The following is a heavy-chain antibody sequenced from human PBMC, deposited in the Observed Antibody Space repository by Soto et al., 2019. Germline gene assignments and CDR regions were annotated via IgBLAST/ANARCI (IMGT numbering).Heavy chain of an antibody. Sequence: QLQLQESGSGLVKPSQTLSLTCAVSGGSISSGGYSWSWIRQPPGKGLEWIGYIYHSGSTYYNPSLKSRVTISVDRSKNQFSLKLSSVTAADTAVYYCARDRYSYGLGYYYGMDVWGPGTTVTVSS. J-gene: IGHJ6*02. V-gene: IGHV4-30-2*01. D-gene: IGHD5-18*01. CDR1: GGSISSGGYS. CDR2: IYHSGST. CDR3: ARDRYSYGLGYYYGMDV.